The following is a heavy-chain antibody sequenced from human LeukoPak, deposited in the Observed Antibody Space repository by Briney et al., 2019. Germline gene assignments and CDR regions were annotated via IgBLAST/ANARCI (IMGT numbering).Heavy chain of an antibody. CDR2: IYDTGNT. Sequence: PSEALSRTCTVSGDSMSSSSVYYWGWIRQAPGKGLEWIGSIYDTGNTHYSPTLQSRVSIYLEKSQNQFSLKLTSVTAADTAVYYCARLRGYSYAADPWGRGTLVTVSS. J-gene: IGHJ5*02. V-gene: IGHV4-39*01. CDR3: ARLRGYSYAADP. CDR1: GDSMSSSSVYY. D-gene: IGHD5-18*01.